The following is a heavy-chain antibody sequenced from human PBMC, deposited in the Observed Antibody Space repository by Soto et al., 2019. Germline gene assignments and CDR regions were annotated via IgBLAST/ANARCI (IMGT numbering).Heavy chain of an antibody. J-gene: IGHJ4*02. CDR1: GDSIISTNW. CDR2: IYHSGSA. CDR3: ASVPQSIGSYYGREY. D-gene: IGHD1-26*01. V-gene: IGHV4-4*02. Sequence: QVQLQESGPGRVKPSGTLSLSCAVSGDSIISTNWWSWVRQPPGKGLEWIGEIYHSGSANYNPSLLCRVTISVDKSKNQVPLRLVPVTAADTAVYYCASVPQSIGSYYGREYWGQGTLVTVSS.